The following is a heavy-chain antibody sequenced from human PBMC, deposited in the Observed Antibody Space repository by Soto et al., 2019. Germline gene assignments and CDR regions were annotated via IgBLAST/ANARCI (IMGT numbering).Heavy chain of an antibody. CDR2: IYYSGST. CDR1: GGSISSYY. Sequence: SETLPLTCTVSGGSISSYYWSWIRQPPGKGLEWIGYIYYSGSTNYNPSLKSRVTISVDTSKNQLSLKLSAVTAADTAVYYCARGGLPEYGDLDYWGQGTLVTVSS. D-gene: IGHD4-17*01. J-gene: IGHJ4*02. V-gene: IGHV4-59*08. CDR3: ARGGLPEYGDLDY.